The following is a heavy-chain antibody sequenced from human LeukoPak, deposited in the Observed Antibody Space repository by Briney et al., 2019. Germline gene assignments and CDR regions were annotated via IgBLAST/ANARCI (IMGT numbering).Heavy chain of an antibody. Sequence: SGGSLRLSCAASGFTFNGYGMHWVRQAPGKGLEWVAFIRYDGSNKYYADSVKGRFTVSRDNSKNTLYLQMNSLRAEDTAVYYCAKDGAVTPTIYYYYYYMDVWGKGTTVTVSS. V-gene: IGHV3-30*02. CDR1: GFTFNGYG. D-gene: IGHD3-10*01. CDR3: AKDGAVTPTIYYYYYYMDV. J-gene: IGHJ6*03. CDR2: IRYDGSNK.